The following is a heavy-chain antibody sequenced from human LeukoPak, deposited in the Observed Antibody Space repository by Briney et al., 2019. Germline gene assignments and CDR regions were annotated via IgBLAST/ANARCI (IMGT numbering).Heavy chain of an antibody. J-gene: IGHJ4*02. V-gene: IGHV4-31*03. CDR3: ARASTIYYDTRYYFDY. CDR1: GGSISSGGYY. CDR2: IYYSGST. Sequence: SQTLSLTCTVSGGSISSGGYYWSWIRQHPGKGLEWIGYIYYSGSTYYNPSLKSRVTISVDTSKNQFSLKLSSVTAADTAVYYCARASTIYYDTRYYFDYWGQGTLVTVSS. D-gene: IGHD3-22*01.